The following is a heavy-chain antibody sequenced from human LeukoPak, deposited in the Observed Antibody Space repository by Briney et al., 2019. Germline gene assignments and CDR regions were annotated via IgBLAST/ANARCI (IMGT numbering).Heavy chain of an antibody. CDR1: GGSFSGYY. CDR3: ARDRDSSSWYRDAFDI. V-gene: IGHV4-34*01. Sequence: SETLSLTCAVYGGSFSGYYWSWIRQPPGKGLEWIRGINHSGSTNYNPSLKSRVTISVDTSKNQFSLKLSSVTAADTAVYYCARDRDSSSWYRDAFDIWGQGTMVTVSS. D-gene: IGHD6-13*01. J-gene: IGHJ3*02. CDR2: INHSGST.